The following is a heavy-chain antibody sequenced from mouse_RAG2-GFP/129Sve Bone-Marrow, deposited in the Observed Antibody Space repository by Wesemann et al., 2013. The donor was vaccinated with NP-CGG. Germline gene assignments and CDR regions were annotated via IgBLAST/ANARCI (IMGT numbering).Heavy chain of an antibody. CDR2: IYPGSGNT. CDR3: ANTYYRYTWFAY. V-gene: IGHV1-84*02. D-gene: IGHD2-14*01. Sequence: QKPGQGLEWIGWIYPGSGNTKYNEKFKGKATLTVDTSSSTAYMQLSSLTSEDTAVYFCANTYYRYTWFAYWGQGTLVTVSA. J-gene: IGHJ3*01.